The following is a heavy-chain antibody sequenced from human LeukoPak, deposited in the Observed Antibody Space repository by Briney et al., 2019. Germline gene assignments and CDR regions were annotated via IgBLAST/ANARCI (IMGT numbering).Heavy chain of an antibody. CDR1: GFTFSSYG. Sequence: GGSLRLSCAASGFTFSSYGMHWVRQAPGKGLDWVAFIRYDGSNKYYGDSVKGRFTISRDNSKNTLYLQMNSLRAEDTAVYYCAKDARSYREEGRYFYYYMDVWGKGTTVTISS. J-gene: IGHJ6*03. CDR3: AKDARSYREEGRYFYYYMDV. D-gene: IGHD2-21*01. CDR2: IRYDGSNK. V-gene: IGHV3-30*02.